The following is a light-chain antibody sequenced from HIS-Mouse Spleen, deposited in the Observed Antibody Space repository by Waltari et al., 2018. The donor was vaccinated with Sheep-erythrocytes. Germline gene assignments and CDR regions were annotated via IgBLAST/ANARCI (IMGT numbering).Light chain of an antibody. Sequence: QSVLTQPPSVSAAPGQKVTISCSGSSPNIWTNSLSWYQQLPGTAPKLLIYDNNKRPSGIPDRFSGSKSGTSATLGITGLQTGDEADYYCGTWDSSLSAGVFGGGTKLTVL. CDR3: GTWDSSLSAGV. CDR1: SPNIWTNS. V-gene: IGLV1-51*01. J-gene: IGLJ2*01. CDR2: DNN.